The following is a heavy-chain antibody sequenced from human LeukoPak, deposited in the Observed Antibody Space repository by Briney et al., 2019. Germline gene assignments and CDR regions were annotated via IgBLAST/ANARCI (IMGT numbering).Heavy chain of an antibody. CDR2: IKPSGGST. D-gene: IGHD2/OR15-2a*01. Sequence: PWASVKVSCKASGYTFTSYYTHWVRRAPGQGLEWMGIIKPSGGSTLYAQKFQGRVTVTSDMSTSTVYVELSSLRSEDTAVYYCAREVPENFNFDYWGQGTLVTVSS. CDR3: AREVPENFNFDY. V-gene: IGHV1-46*01. CDR1: GYTFTSYY. J-gene: IGHJ4*02.